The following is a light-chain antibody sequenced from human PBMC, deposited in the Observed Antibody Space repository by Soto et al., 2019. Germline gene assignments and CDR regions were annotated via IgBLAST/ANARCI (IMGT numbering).Light chain of an antibody. CDR3: QQLNSYPTAT. Sequence: DIQLTQSPSFLSASVGDRVTITCRASQGISSYLAWYQQKPGKAPKLLIYAASTLQTGVPSRFSGSGSGTEFTLTINSLQPEDFATYYCQQLNSYPTATFGGGTKVEVK. CDR1: QGISSY. J-gene: IGKJ4*01. CDR2: AAS. V-gene: IGKV1-9*01.